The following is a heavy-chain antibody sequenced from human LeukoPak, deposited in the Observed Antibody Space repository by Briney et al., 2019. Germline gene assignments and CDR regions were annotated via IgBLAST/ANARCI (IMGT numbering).Heavy chain of an antibody. CDR1: GFTFSSYE. CDR2: IRNSGSTI. Sequence: SGGSLRLSCAASGFTFSSYEMNWVRQAPGKGLEWVSYIRNSGSTIYYADSVEGRFTISRDNAKNSLHLQMNSLRAEDTAVYYCAREAAAAGMGDPFDYWGQGTLVTVSS. V-gene: IGHV3-48*03. J-gene: IGHJ4*02. CDR3: AREAAAAGMGDPFDY. D-gene: IGHD6-13*01.